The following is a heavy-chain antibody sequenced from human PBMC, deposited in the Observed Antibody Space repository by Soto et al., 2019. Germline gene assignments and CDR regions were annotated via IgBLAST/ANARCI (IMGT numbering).Heavy chain of an antibody. J-gene: IGHJ4*02. CDR1: VFTFSSHA. V-gene: IGHV3-23*01. CDR3: AKGVTTQLFDC. CDR2: ISGSGSST. D-gene: IGHD4-17*01. Sequence: PGGCLRLSCAASVFTFSSHAMSWVRQAPGKGLEWVSSISGSGSSTFYADSANGRFTISRDNSKNTLYLQMNSLRAEDTAVYYCAKGVTTQLFDCWGLGTLVTVSS.